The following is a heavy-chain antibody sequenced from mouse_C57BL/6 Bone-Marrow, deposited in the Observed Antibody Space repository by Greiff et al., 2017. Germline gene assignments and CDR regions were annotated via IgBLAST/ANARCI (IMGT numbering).Heavy chain of an antibody. CDR3: TDDYDWFAY. CDR2: ISSGSSTI. J-gene: IGHJ3*01. Sequence: EVKLVEPGGGLVKPGGSLQISCAASGFTFSDYGLPWVRQAPENGLEWVAYISSGSSTIYYAATVKGRFTISRDKAKNTMFLQMTSLMSEYTAIYYCTDDYDWFAYWGQGTLVTVSA. CDR1: GFTFSDYG. V-gene: IGHV5-17*01. D-gene: IGHD2-4*01.